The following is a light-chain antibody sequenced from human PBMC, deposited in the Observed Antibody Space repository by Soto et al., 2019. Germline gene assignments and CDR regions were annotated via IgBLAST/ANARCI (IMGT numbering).Light chain of an antibody. CDR2: DAS. V-gene: IGKV1-16*01. CDR1: QSISSY. Sequence: DIQMTQSPSSLSASVGDRVTITCRASQSISSYLNWYQQKPGRAPKPLIYDASSLQSGVPSRFSGSGSGTDFTLTISSLQPEDFATYYCQQYNSYPLTFGGGTKVDIK. J-gene: IGKJ4*01. CDR3: QQYNSYPLT.